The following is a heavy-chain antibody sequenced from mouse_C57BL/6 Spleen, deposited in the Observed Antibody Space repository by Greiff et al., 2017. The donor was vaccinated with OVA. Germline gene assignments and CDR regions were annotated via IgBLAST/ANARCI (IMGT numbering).Heavy chain of an antibody. V-gene: IGHV2-6*03. D-gene: IGHD2-3*01. CDR2: IWSDGST. J-gene: IGHJ3*01. CDR3: ARPYDGYYWGFAY. Sequence: QVQLKESGPGLVAPSQSLSITCTVSGFSLTSYGVHWVRQPPGKGLEWLVVIWSDGSTTYNSALKSRLSISKDNSKSQVFLKMNSLHTDDTAMYYCARPYDGYYWGFAYWGQGTLVTVSA. CDR1: GFSLTSYG.